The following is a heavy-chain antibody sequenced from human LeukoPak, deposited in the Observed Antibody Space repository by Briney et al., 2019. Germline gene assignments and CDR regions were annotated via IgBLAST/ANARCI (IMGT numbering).Heavy chain of an antibody. D-gene: IGHD4-17*01. CDR3: ARRATVTTTCFDY. CDR1: GYSVTNYW. Sequence: GESLKISCKGFGYSVTNYWIGWVRQMPGKGLEWMGIIYPGDSDTRYSPSFQGQVTISADKSISTAYLQWSSLKASDTAMYYCARRATVTTTCFDYWGQGTLVTVSS. CDR2: IYPGDSDT. V-gene: IGHV5-51*01. J-gene: IGHJ4*02.